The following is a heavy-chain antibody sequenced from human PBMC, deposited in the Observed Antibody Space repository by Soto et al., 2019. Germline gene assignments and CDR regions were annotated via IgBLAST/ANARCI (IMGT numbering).Heavy chain of an antibody. Sequence: SETLSLTCTVSGGSVSSGSYYWIWIRQPPGKGLEWIGYIYYSGSTNYNPSLKSRVTISVDTSKNQFSLKLSSVTAADTAVYYCARGTLRGSGWYEGMDVWGQGTTVTVSS. CDR3: ARGTLRGSGWYEGMDV. CDR2: IYYSGST. CDR1: GGSVSSGSYY. D-gene: IGHD6-19*01. J-gene: IGHJ6*02. V-gene: IGHV4-61*01.